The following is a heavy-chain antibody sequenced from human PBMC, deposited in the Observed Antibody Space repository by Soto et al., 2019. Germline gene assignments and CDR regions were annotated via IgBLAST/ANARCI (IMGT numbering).Heavy chain of an antibody. CDR3: SRRPPLYASESSRFDI. D-gene: IGHD3-10*01. Sequence: LALTCSVSGDSISNSGNYCGWIRRPPGKGREWIGRMDYSGDTSYNPSLRSRVTISADTSKNQCSLSLSSVSVADQAVDYCSRRPPLYASESSRFDIWGQGALVTVSS. CDR2: MDYSGDT. J-gene: IGHJ4*02. V-gene: IGHV4-39*01. CDR1: GDSISNSGNY.